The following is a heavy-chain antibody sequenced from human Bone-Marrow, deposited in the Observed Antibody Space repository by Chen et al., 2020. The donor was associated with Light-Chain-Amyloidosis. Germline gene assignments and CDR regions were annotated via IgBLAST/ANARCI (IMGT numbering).Heavy chain of an antibody. CDR1: GYTFPNYW. V-gene: IGHV5-51*01. D-gene: IGHD5-12*01. J-gene: IGHJ4*02. Sequence: EVQLEQSGPEVKKPGESLKISCKGSGYTFPNYWIGWVRQMPGKGLEWVGVIYPDDSDAAYRPSLECQDTSSADKSITTAYLEWRSLKASDTAMYYCARRRDGYNFDYWGQGTLVTVSS. CDR3: ARRRDGYNFDY. CDR2: IYPDDSDA.